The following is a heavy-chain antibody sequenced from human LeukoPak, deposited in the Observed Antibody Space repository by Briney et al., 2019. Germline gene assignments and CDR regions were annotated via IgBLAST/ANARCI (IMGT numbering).Heavy chain of an antibody. CDR1: GFTFSSYA. CDR2: ISGSGGST. CDR3: AKDPGPDAFDI. Sequence: GGSLRLSCAASGFTFSSYAMSWVRQAPGKGLECVSSISGSGGSTNYADSVKGRFTISRDNSKNTLYLQMNSLRAEDTAVYYCAKDPGPDAFDIWGQGTMVAVSS. V-gene: IGHV3-23*01. J-gene: IGHJ3*02.